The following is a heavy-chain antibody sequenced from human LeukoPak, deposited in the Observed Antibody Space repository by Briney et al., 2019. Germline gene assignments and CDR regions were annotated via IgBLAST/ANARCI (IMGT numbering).Heavy chain of an antibody. CDR3: ARGSPYYDILTGYYPPAPLDY. CDR2: IIPIFGTA. Sequence: ASVKVSCKASGGTFSSYAISWVRQAPGQGLEWMGGIIPIFGTANYAQKFQGRVTITADKSTSTAYMELSSLRSEDTAVYYCARGSPYYDILTGYYPPAPLDYWGQGTLVTVSS. J-gene: IGHJ4*02. D-gene: IGHD3-9*01. CDR1: GGTFSSYA. V-gene: IGHV1-69*06.